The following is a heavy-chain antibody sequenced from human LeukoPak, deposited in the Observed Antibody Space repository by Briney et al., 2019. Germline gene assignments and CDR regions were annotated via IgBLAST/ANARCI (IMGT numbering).Heavy chain of an antibody. D-gene: IGHD6-13*01. V-gene: IGHV4-59*01. J-gene: IGHJ3*02. CDR2: IYYSGST. CDR1: GGSISSYY. Sequence: PSETLSLTCTVSGGSISSYYWSWIRQPPGKGLEWIGYIYYSGSTSYNPSLKSRVTISVDTSKKQFSLKLSSVTAADTAFYYCVRIYSSSWIDAFDIWGQGTMVTVSS. CDR3: VRIYSSSWIDAFDI.